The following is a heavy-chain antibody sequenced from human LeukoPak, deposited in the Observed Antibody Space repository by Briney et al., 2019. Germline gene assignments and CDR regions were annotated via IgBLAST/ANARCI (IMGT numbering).Heavy chain of an antibody. Sequence: PGGSLRLSCAASGFTFSSYSMNWVRQAPGKGLEWVSYISSSSSTIYYADSVKGRFTISRDNAKNSLYLQMNSLRDEDTAVYYCARDPLIDCSGGSCYGYRWGQGTLVTVSS. CDR2: ISSSSSTI. J-gene: IGHJ4*02. D-gene: IGHD2-15*01. CDR1: GFTFSSYS. CDR3: ARDPLIDCSGGSCYGYR. V-gene: IGHV3-48*02.